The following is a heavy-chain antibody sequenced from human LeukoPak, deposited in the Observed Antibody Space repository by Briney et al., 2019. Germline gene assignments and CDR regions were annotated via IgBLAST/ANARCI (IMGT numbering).Heavy chain of an antibody. D-gene: IGHD6-19*01. Sequence: PGGSLRLSCAASGFTFSSYAMSWVRQAPGKGLEWVSGISGGGSSTYYADSVKGRFTISRDDSKNTLYLQMNSLRAEDTAAYYCARDRGRSSSGWSTTAYFDYWGQGTLVTVSS. CDR2: ISGGGSST. J-gene: IGHJ4*02. V-gene: IGHV3-23*01. CDR1: GFTFSSYA. CDR3: ARDRGRSSSGWSTTAYFDY.